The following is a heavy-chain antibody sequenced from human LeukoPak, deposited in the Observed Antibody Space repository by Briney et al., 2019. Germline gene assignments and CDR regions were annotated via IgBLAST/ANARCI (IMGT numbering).Heavy chain of an antibody. CDR3: ARDRWAILTGSENYYFYGMDV. V-gene: IGHV3-7*01. CDR2: IKQDGSEK. J-gene: IGHJ6*02. CDR1: GFTFSSYW. D-gene: IGHD3-9*01. Sequence: GGSLRLSCAASGFTFSSYWMSWVRQAPGKGLEWVANIKQDGSEKTYVDSVKGRFTISRDNAKNSLYLQMNSLRAEDTAVYYCARDRWAILTGSENYYFYGMDVWGQGTTDTVSS.